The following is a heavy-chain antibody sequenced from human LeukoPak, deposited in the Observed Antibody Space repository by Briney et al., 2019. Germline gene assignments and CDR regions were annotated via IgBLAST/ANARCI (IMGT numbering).Heavy chain of an antibody. CDR2: FYHSGTT. J-gene: IGHJ5*02. CDR3: ARVILRGRFDP. D-gene: IGHD2-21*01. Sequence: SETLSLTCTVSGYSISSGYYWGWIRQPPGKGLEWIGSFYHSGTTYYNPSLRSRVTISVDTSKNQFSLKLSSVTAGDTAVYYCARVILRGRFDPWGQGTMVTVSS. V-gene: IGHV4-38-2*02. CDR1: GYSISSGYY.